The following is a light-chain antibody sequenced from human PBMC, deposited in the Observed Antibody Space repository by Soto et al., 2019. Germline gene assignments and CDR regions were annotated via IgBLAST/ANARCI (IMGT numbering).Light chain of an antibody. J-gene: IGKJ1*01. Sequence: DIVMTQSPDSLAVSLGERATINCKSSRSVLYSSNNKNYLAWYQQKPGQPPKLLIYWASTRESGVPDRLSGSGSGTDFTLTISSLQAEDVAVYCCQQYYSTPRTMGKGTKVDIK. CDR3: QQYYSTPRT. V-gene: IGKV4-1*01. CDR2: WAS. CDR1: RSVLYSSNNKNY.